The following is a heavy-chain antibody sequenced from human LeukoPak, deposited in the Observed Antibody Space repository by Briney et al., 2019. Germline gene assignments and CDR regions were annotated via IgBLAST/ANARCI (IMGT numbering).Heavy chain of an antibody. J-gene: IGHJ4*02. V-gene: IGHV5-51*01. Sequence: GESLKISCKGSGYSFTSYWIGWVRQMPGKGLEWMGIIYPGDSDTRYSPSFQGQVTISADKSISTAYLQRSSLKASDTAMYYCARHLSIAVVADRRFDSWGQGTLVTVSS. CDR3: ARHLSIAVVADRRFDS. D-gene: IGHD6-19*01. CDR2: IYPGDSDT. CDR1: GYSFTSYW.